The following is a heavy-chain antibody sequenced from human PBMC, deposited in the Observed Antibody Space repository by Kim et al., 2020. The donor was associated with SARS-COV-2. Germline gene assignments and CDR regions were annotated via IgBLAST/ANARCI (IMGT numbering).Heavy chain of an antibody. D-gene: IGHD3-10*01. Sequence: YYAESVEGRFTISRDDSTNTLFLQINSLRVEDTAVYYCARTSGDGMDVWGHGTTVIVSS. CDR3: ARTSGDGMDV. V-gene: IGHV3-30*01. J-gene: IGHJ6*02.